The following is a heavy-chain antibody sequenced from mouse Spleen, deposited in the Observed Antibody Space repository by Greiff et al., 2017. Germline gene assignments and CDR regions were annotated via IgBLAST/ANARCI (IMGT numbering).Heavy chain of an antibody. CDR3: ARLYYGNGDAMDY. D-gene: IGHD2-1*01. Sequence: QVQLKQSGAELVKPGASVKLSCKASGYTFTEYTIHWVKQRSGQGLEWIGWFYPGSGSIKYNEKFKSKATLTVDKSSSTAYMQLSSLTSEDSAVYYCARLYYGNGDAMDYWGQGTSVTVSS. CDR2: FYPGSGSI. CDR1: GYTFTEYT. V-gene: IGHV1-62-2*01. J-gene: IGHJ4*01.